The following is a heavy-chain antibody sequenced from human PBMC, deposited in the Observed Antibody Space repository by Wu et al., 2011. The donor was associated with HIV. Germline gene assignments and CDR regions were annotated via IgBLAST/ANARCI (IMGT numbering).Heavy chain of an antibody. Sequence: QVQLVQSGPEVKKPGPSVKVSCKASGGTFSSHGISWVRQAPGQGPEWMGGIIGIFGKANYAQKFQGRVTITADKSTSTAYMELRSLRSEDTAVYYCARDFGGDEEYWGQGTLVTVSS. V-gene: IGHV1-69*14. J-gene: IGHJ4*02. CDR1: GGTFSSHG. D-gene: IGHD2-21*01. CDR3: ARDFGGDEEY. CDR2: IIGIFGKA.